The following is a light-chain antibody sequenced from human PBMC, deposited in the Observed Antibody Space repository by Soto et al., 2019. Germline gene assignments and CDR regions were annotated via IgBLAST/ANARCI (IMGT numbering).Light chain of an antibody. CDR3: QQYSSEPFT. V-gene: IGKV1-13*02. CDR1: PGIRSN. CDR2: DAS. Sequence: AIQLTQSPSSLSASVGDRVTITCRASPGIRSNLAWYQQKQGKAPKILIYDASTLKSGVPPRFSYRGSGTEFTLIISSLQHDDFATYYCQQYSSEPFTFGQGPKLEIK. J-gene: IGKJ2*01.